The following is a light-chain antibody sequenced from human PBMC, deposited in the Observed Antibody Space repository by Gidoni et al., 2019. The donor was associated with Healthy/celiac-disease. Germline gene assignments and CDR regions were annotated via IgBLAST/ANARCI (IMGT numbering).Light chain of an antibody. Sequence: DIQMTQSPSSLSASVGDRVTITCRASQSINSYLNWYQQKPGKAPKLLIYAASSLQSGVPSRFSGSGSGTDFTLTISSLQPEDFATYYCQQSYSTFGTFXXXTRLEIK. CDR3: QQSYSTFGT. J-gene: IGKJ5*01. CDR2: AAS. CDR1: QSINSY. V-gene: IGKV1-39*01.